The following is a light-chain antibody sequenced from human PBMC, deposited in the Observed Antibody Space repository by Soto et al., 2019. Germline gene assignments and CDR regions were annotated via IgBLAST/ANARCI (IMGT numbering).Light chain of an antibody. CDR2: ATS. CDR1: QGIRKD. Sequence: AIQMTQSPSSLSASVGDRVTITCRASQGIRKDLGWYQQRPGKAPKLLIYATSNLQTGVPSRFSGSGSGTDFPLTISRLPPDDFATYSCLKDSSYPRTFGQATKLDI. CDR3: LKDSSYPRT. J-gene: IGKJ1*01. V-gene: IGKV1-6*01.